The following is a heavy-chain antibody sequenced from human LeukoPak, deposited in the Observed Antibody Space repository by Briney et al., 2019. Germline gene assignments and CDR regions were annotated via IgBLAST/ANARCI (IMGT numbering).Heavy chain of an antibody. CDR2: ISSSSRYI. V-gene: IGHV3-21*04. J-gene: IGHJ3*02. D-gene: IGHD2-2*02. CDR3: ARAICNNTGCYTFDI. Sequence: GGSLRLSCAASGFTFSSYSMNWVRQAPGKGLEWVSSISSSSRYIYYADSVKGRFTISRDNAKNSLYLQMNSLRAEDTAVYYCARAICNNTGCYTFDIWGQGTMVTVSS. CDR1: GFTFSSYS.